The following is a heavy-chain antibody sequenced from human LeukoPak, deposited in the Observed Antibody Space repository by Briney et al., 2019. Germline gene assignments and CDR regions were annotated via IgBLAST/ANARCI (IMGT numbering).Heavy chain of an antibody. CDR2: IYYSGST. CDR1: GGSISSSSYY. CDR3: AREVSTYYYDSSGSYPDY. J-gene: IGHJ4*02. Sequence: PSETLSLTCTVSGGSISSSSYYWGWIRQPPGKGLEWIGSIYYSGSTYYNPSLKSRVTISVDTSKNQFSLKLSSVTAADTAVYYCAREVSTYYYDSSGSYPDYWGQGTLVTVSS. V-gene: IGHV4-39*07. D-gene: IGHD3-22*01.